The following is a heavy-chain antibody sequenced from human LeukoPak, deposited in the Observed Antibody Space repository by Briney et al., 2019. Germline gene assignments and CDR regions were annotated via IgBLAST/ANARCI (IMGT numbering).Heavy chain of an antibody. V-gene: IGHV3-21*01. CDR1: GFTFSSYS. CDR3: ARDKGRIAAAGKYVPYYFDY. D-gene: IGHD6-13*01. CDR2: ISSSSSYI. Sequence: GGSLRLSCAASGFTFSSYSMNWVRQAPGKGLECVSSISSSSSYIYYADSVKGRFTISRDNAKNSLYLQMNSLGAEDTAVYYCARDKGRIAAAGKYVPYYFDYWGQGTLVTVSS. J-gene: IGHJ4*02.